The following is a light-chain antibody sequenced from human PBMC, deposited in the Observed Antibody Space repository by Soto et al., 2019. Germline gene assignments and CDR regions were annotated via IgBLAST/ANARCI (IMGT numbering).Light chain of an antibody. V-gene: IGKV1-5*01. CDR1: QSISSW. J-gene: IGKJ5*01. CDR2: DAS. CDR3: QQYNSYSPIT. Sequence: DIQMTQSPSTLSASVGDRVTITCRASQSISSWLAWYQQKPGKAPKLLIYDASSLESGVPSRFNGSGSGTEFTLTISSLQPDDFATYYCQQYNSYSPITFGQGTRLEIK.